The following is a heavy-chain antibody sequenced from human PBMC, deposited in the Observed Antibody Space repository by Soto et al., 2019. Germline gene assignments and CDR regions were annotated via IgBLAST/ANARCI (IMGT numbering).Heavy chain of an antibody. J-gene: IGHJ1*01. CDR3: ARDLGHRGRYVQH. D-gene: IGHD3-16*01. V-gene: IGHV4-31*03. Sequence: SETLSLTCTVSGGSISSGGYYWSWLRQHPGKGLECIGYIYYGGSTYYNPSLKSRVTISVDTSKNQFSLKLSSVPAADTAGYYCARDLGHRGRYVQHWGQGTRVTVSS. CDR1: GGSISSGGYY. CDR2: IYYGGST.